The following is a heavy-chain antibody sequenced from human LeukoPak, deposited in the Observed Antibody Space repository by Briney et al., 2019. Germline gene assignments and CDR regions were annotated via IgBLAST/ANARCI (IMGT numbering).Heavy chain of an antibody. V-gene: IGHV4-34*01. CDR1: GGSFSGYY. CDR2: INHSGST. J-gene: IGHJ4*02. Sequence: SETLSLTCAVYGGSFSGYYWSWIRQPPGKGLEWIGEINHSGSTNYNPSLKSRVTISVDTSKNQFSLKLSSVTAADTPVYYCARARIRRSGGSCFDYWGQGTLVTVSS. CDR3: ARARIRRSGGSCFDY. D-gene: IGHD2-15*01.